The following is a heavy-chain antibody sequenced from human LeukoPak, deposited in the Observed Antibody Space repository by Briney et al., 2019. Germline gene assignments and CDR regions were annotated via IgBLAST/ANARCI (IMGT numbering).Heavy chain of an antibody. CDR1: GFTSSSYG. J-gene: IGHJ4*02. V-gene: IGHV3-30*02. Sequence: PGGSLRLSCAASGFTSSSYGTHWVRQAPGKGLEWVAFIRYDGSGKYYADSVKGRFTISRDNSKNTLYLEMNRLRVEDTAVYYCAARDFWSGPASDYWGQGTLVTVSS. CDR3: AARDFWSGPASDY. CDR2: IRYDGSGK. D-gene: IGHD3-3*01.